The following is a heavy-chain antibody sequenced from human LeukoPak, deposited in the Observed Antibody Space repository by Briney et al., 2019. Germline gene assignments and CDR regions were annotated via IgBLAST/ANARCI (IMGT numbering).Heavy chain of an antibody. CDR1: GITFSNYG. J-gene: IGHJ4*02. V-gene: IGHV3-30*03. Sequence: HPGGSLRLSCAASGITFSNYGMHWVRQAPGKGLEWVAVISYDGSNKFYADSVKGRFTISRDNSENTLFLQMNSLRPEDTAVYYCPRAKWLRLLLLLDYWGQGTLVTVSS. D-gene: IGHD5-12*01. CDR3: PRAKWLRLLLLLDY. CDR2: ISYDGSNK.